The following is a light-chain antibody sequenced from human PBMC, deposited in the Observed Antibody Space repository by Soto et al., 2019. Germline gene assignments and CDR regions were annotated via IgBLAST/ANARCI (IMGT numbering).Light chain of an antibody. Sequence: AIRMTQSPSSFSASTGDRVTITCRASQCISSYLAWYQQKPGKAPKLLIYAASTLQSGVPSRFSGSGSGTDFTLTISCLQSEDFATYYCQQYYSYLYTFGQGTKLEIK. CDR1: QCISSY. CDR2: AAS. J-gene: IGKJ2*01. V-gene: IGKV1-8*01. CDR3: QQYYSYLYT.